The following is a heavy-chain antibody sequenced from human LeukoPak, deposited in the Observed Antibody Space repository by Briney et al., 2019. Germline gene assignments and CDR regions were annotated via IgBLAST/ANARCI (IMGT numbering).Heavy chain of an antibody. CDR2: IYYSGST. Sequence: SETLSLTCTVSGGSISSYYWSWIRQPPGKGLEWIGYIYYSGSTNYNPSLKSRVTISVDTSRNQFSLKLSSVTAADTAVYYCARDTEVNWFDPWGQGTLVTVSS. V-gene: IGHV4-59*01. CDR1: GGSISSYY. J-gene: IGHJ5*02. CDR3: ARDTEVNWFDP.